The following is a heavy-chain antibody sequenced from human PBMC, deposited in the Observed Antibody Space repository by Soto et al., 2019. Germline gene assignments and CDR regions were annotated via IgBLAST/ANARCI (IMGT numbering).Heavy chain of an antibody. Sequence: PSETLSLTCAVSGGSISSGGYSWSWIRQPPGKGLEWIGYIYHSGSTYYNPSLKSRVTISVDRSKNQFSLKLNSMTAADTAVYYCARYCGGDCYTYYYYGMDVWGQGTTVTVSS. CDR3: ARYCGGDCYTYYYYGMDV. D-gene: IGHD2-21*02. CDR1: GGSISSGGYS. V-gene: IGHV4-30-2*01. J-gene: IGHJ6*02. CDR2: IYHSGST.